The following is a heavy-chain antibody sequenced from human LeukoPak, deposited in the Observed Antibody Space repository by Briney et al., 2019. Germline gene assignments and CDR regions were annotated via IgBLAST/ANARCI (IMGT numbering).Heavy chain of an antibody. CDR3: ARETKGYSNFDY. Sequence: SETLSLTCTVSGGSISSYYWSWIRQPPGKGLEWIGYIYYSGSTNYNPSLKSRVTISVDTSKNQFSLKLSSVTAADTAVYYCARETKGYSNFDYWGQGTLVTVSS. V-gene: IGHV4-59*12. CDR2: IYYSGST. J-gene: IGHJ4*02. D-gene: IGHD4-11*01. CDR1: GGSISSYY.